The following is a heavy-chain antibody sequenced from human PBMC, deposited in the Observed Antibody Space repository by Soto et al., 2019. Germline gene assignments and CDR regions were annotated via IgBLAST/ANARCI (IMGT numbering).Heavy chain of an antibody. CDR3: ASGYYYDSSGYYRDYYGMDV. J-gene: IGHJ6*02. Sequence: GSLRLSCAASGFTFSSYAMHWVRQAPGKGLEWVAVISYDGSNKYYADSVKGRFTISRDNSKNTLYLQMNSLRAEDTAVYYCASGYYYDSSGYYRDYYGMDVWGQGTTVTVSS. CDR2: ISYDGSNK. V-gene: IGHV3-30-3*01. D-gene: IGHD3-22*01. CDR1: GFTFSSYA.